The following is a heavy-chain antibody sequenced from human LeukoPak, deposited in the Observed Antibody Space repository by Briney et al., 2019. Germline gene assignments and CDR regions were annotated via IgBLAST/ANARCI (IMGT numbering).Heavy chain of an antibody. D-gene: IGHD3-16*01. CDR3: AGRNNDDVWGGYYRSPTEGFDM. CDR2: ISSGGGST. CDR1: GITFNRYD. V-gene: IGHV3-23*01. Sequence: GGSLRLSCAASGITFNRYDMSWVRLGPGKGLEWVAAISSGGGSTYYTDSVKGRFTISRDNTENILYLQINSLKAEDTAVYYCAGRNNDDVWGGYYRSPTEGFDMWGQGTMVTVSS. J-gene: IGHJ3*02.